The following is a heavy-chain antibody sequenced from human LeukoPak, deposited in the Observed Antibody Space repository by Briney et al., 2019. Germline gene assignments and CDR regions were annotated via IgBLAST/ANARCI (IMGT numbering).Heavy chain of an antibody. CDR1: GYTFTSYD. CDR3: ARGPETTVVRDYYYYGMDV. J-gene: IGHJ6*02. D-gene: IGHD4-23*01. V-gene: IGHV1-8*01. Sequence: ASVKVSCNASGYTFTSYDINWVRQATGQGLEWMVWMNPNCGNTGDAQKFQGRVTMTRNTSISTAYMELSSLRSEDTAVYYCARGPETTVVRDYYYYGMDVWGQGTTVTVSS. CDR2: MNPNCGNT.